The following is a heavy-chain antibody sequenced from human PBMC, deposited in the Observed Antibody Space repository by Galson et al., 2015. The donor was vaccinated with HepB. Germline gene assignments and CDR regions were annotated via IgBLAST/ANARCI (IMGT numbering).Heavy chain of an antibody. Sequence: SVRVSCTASGFTLSSYSMNWVRQAPGKGLEWVSSISNSSSYRNYADSVKGRFTISRDNAKNSLYLQRNRLGAEATAVYYCARDRLLDGLDVWGQGTTVTVSS. CDR1: GFTLSSYS. V-gene: IGHV3-21*01. CDR2: ISNSSSYR. J-gene: IGHJ6*02. CDR3: ARDRLLDGLDV. D-gene: IGHD2-15*01.